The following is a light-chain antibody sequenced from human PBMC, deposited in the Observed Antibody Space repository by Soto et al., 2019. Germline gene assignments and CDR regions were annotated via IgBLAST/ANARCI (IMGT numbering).Light chain of an antibody. CDR1: QSVNSN. CDR2: GTS. J-gene: IGKJ1*01. V-gene: IGKV3-15*01. Sequence: EIVMTQSPATLSLSPGERATLSCRASQSVNSNLAWYQQKAGQAPRLLIYGTSTRATGIPARFSGSGSGTEFTLTISSLQSEDFAVYYCQQYETFGQGTKVDIK. CDR3: QQYET.